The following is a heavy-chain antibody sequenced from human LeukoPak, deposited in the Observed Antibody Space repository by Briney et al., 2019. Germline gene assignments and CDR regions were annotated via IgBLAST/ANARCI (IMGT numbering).Heavy chain of an antibody. CDR1: GYTFTSYY. CDR3: ASVGPTEPPFDY. D-gene: IGHD1-14*01. J-gene: IGHJ4*02. V-gene: IGHV1-46*01. CDR2: INPSGGST. Sequence: GASVKVSCKASGYTFTSYYMHWVRQAPGQGLEWMGIINPSGGSTSYAQKFQGRVTMTRDTSTSTVYMELSSLRSEDTAVYYCASVGPTEPPFDYWGQGTLVTVSS.